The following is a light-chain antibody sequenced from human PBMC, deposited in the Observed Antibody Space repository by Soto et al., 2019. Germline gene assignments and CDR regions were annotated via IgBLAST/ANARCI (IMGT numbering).Light chain of an antibody. J-gene: IGKJ2*01. V-gene: IGKV3-20*01. Sequence: EIVLTQSPGTLSLSPGERATLSCRASQSVSSSYLAWYQQKPGQAPRLLIYGASSRATGIPDRFSGSGSGTDFTLTISRLELEDFAVYYCQQYGSSPMYTFGQGTK. CDR1: QSVSSSY. CDR2: GAS. CDR3: QQYGSSPMYT.